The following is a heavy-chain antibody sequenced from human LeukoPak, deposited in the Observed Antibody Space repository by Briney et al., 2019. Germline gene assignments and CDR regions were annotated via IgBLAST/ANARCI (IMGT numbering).Heavy chain of an antibody. CDR3: ARDLAVADHWYFDL. D-gene: IGHD6-19*01. CDR2: IYHSGST. J-gene: IGHJ2*01. CDR1: GYSISSGYY. V-gene: IGHV4-38-2*02. Sequence: SSETLSLTCTVSGYSISSGYYWGWIRQPPGKGLEWIGSIYHSGSTYYNPSLKSRVTISVDTSKNQFSLKLSSVTAADTAVYYCARDLAVADHWYFDLWGRGTLDTVSS.